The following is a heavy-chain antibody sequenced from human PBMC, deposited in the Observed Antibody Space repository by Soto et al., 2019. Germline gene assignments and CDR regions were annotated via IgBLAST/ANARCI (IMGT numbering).Heavy chain of an antibody. Sequence: ASVKVSCKASGYTFTNYGISWVRQAPGQGLEWMGWINDFNGKSNYAQKFQGRVTMTTDTSTSTAYMELRSLRSDDTAVYYCARAKPDFFDTSAGDYWGRGTLVTVSS. CDR3: ARAKPDFFDTSAGDY. CDR2: INDFNGKS. D-gene: IGHD3-22*01. V-gene: IGHV1-18*01. CDR1: GYTFTNYG. J-gene: IGHJ4*02.